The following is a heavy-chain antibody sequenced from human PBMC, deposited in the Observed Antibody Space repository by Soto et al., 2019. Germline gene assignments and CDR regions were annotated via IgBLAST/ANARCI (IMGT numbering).Heavy chain of an antibody. CDR1: GGSISSGGYY. Sequence: QVQLQESGPGLVKPSQTLSLTCTVSGGSISSGGYYWSWIRPHPGKGLEWIGYIYYSGSTYYNPSLKSRVTISVDTSKNQFSLKLSSVTAADTAVYYCARGEEHYYDSPYDYWGQGTLVTVSS. CDR2: IYYSGST. CDR3: ARGEEHYYDSPYDY. V-gene: IGHV4-31*03. D-gene: IGHD3-22*01. J-gene: IGHJ4*02.